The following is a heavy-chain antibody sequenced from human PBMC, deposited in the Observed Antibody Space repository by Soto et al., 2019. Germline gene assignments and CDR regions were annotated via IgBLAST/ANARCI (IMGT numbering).Heavy chain of an antibody. CDR2: IYYSGST. J-gene: IGHJ4*02. V-gene: IGHV4-31*03. CDR3: ARGGGSSGYDRSGELDY. CDR1: GGSISSGGYY. Sequence: SETLSLTCTVSGGSISSGGYYWSWIRQHPGKGLEWIGYIYYSGSTYYNPSLKSRVTISVDTSKNQFSLKLSSVTAADTAVYYCARGGGSSGYDRSGELDYWGQGTLVTVAS. D-gene: IGHD5-12*01.